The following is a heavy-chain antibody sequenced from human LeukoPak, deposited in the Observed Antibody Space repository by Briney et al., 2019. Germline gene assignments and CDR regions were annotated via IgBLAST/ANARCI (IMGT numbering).Heavy chain of an antibody. V-gene: IGHV3-7*01. Sequence: PGGSLRLSCAASGFTFSSYWMSWVRQAPGKGLEWVANIKQDGSEKYYVDSVKGRFTISRDNAKNSLYLQMNSLRAEDTAVYYCVRDLKVEGGLFDYWGQGTLVTVSS. CDR3: VRDLKVEGGLFDY. D-gene: IGHD1-26*01. CDR2: IKQDGSEK. J-gene: IGHJ4*02. CDR1: GFTFSSYW.